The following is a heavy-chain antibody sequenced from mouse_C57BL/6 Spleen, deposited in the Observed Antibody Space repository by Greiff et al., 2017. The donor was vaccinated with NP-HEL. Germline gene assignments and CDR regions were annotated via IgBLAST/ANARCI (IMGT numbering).Heavy chain of an antibody. V-gene: IGHV1-50*01. CDR2: IDPSDSYT. CDR3: ARWKGPITTVVGYFDV. D-gene: IGHD1-1*01. Sequence: QVQLQQPGAELVKPGASVKLSCKASGYTFTSYWMQWVKQRPGQGLEWIGEIDPSDSYTNYNQKFKGKATLTVDTSSSPAYMQLSSLTSEDSAVYYCARWKGPITTVVGYFDVWGTGTTVTVSS. CDR1: GYTFTSYW. J-gene: IGHJ1*03.